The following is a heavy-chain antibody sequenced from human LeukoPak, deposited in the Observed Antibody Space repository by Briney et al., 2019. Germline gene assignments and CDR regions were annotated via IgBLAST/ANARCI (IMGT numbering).Heavy chain of an antibody. V-gene: IGHV4-59*01. J-gene: IGHJ4*02. CDR2: IYYTGST. Sequence: PSETLSLICTVSGGSISSYYWSWIRQPPGKGLEWIGYIYYTGSTNYNPSLKSRVTISVDTSKNQFSLKLSSVTAADTAVYYCARAFGFSYGLLDYWGQGTLVTVSS. D-gene: IGHD5-18*01. CDR1: GGSISSYY. CDR3: ARAFGFSYGLLDY.